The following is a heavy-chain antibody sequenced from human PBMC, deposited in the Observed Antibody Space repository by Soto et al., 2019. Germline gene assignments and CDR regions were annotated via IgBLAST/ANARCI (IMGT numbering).Heavy chain of an antibody. V-gene: IGHV4-34*01. J-gene: IGHJ5*02. CDR2: INHSGST. Sequence: SETLSLTCAVYGGSFSGYYWSWIRQPPGKGLEWIGEINHSGSTNYNPSLKSRVTISVDTSKNQFSLKLSSVTAADTAVYYCARYSSSSGSNWFDPWGQGTLVTVSS. CDR1: GGSFSGYY. CDR3: ARYSSSSGSNWFDP. D-gene: IGHD6-6*01.